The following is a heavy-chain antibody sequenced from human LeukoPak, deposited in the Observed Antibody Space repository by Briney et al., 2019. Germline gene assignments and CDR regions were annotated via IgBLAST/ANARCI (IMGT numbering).Heavy chain of an antibody. V-gene: IGHV4-59*01. D-gene: IGHD6-13*01. CDR3: ARVSAAAGTHYFDY. J-gene: IGHJ4*02. CDR2: IYYSGST. Sequence: SETLSLTCTVSGGSISSYYWIWIRQPPGKGLEWIVYIYYSGSTNYNPSLRSRVTISVDTSKNQFSLKLSSVTAADTAVYYCARVSAAAGTHYFDYWGQGTLVTVSS. CDR1: GGSISSYY.